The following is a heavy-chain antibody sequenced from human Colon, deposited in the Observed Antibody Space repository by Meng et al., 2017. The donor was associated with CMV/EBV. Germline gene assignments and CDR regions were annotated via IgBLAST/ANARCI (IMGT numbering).Heavy chain of an antibody. J-gene: IGHJ5*02. Sequence: GGSLRLSCAASGFTFSSYWMSWVRQAPGKGLEWVANIKQDEREKYYVDSVKGRFTISRDNAKNSLYLQLNSLRAEDTAVYYCARGPGTYSSGWPPGPWGQGTLVTVSS. CDR1: GFTFSSYW. CDR2: IKQDEREK. V-gene: IGHV3-7*01. CDR3: ARGPGTYSSGWPPGP. D-gene: IGHD6-19*01.